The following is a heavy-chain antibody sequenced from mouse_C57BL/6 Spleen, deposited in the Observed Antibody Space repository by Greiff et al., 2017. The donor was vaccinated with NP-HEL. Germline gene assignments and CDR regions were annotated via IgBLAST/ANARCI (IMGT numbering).Heavy chain of an antibody. Sequence: VQLQQSGPELVKPGASVKISCKASGYAFSSSWMNWVKQRPGKGLEWIGRIYPGDGETNYNGKLKGKATLTADKSSSTAYMQLSSLTSEDSAVYFCAITTVESGIAYWGQGTLVTVSA. D-gene: IGHD1-1*01. CDR3: AITTVESGIAY. CDR2: IYPGDGET. CDR1: GYAFSSSW. J-gene: IGHJ3*01. V-gene: IGHV1-82*01.